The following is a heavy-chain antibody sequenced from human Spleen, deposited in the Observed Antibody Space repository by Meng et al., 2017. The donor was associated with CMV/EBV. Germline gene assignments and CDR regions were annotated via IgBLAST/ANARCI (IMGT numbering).Heavy chain of an antibody. CDR1: GYTFTGYN. CDR2: INPNTGDA. CDR3: ARLFHTILGTAYYYGMDV. J-gene: IGHJ6*02. Sequence: ASVKVSCKASGYTFTGYNIHWVRQAPGAGLEWMGWINPNTGDARYAPNFQGRVTLTSDTSISTAYMQLSRLQSDDTAVYYCARLFHTILGTAYYYGMDVWAQGPWSPSP. D-gene: IGHD3-3*01. V-gene: IGHV1-2*02.